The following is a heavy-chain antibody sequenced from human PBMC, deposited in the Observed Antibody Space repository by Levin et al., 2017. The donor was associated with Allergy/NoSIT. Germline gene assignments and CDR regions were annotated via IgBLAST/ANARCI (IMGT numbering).Heavy chain of an antibody. Sequence: GESLKISCAASGFTFSSYAMHWVRQAPGKGLEWVAVISYDGSNKYYADSVKGRFTISRDNSKNTLYLQMNSLRAEDTAVYYCARALGPGYCSGGSCLVTWFDPWGQGTLVTVSS. J-gene: IGHJ5*02. CDR1: GFTFSSYA. CDR2: ISYDGSNK. V-gene: IGHV3-30-3*01. D-gene: IGHD2-15*01. CDR3: ARALGPGYCSGGSCLVTWFDP.